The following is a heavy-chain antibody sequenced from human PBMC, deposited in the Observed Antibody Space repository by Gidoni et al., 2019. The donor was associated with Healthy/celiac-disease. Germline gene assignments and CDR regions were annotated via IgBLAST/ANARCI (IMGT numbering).Heavy chain of an antibody. Sequence: EVQLVESGGGLAKPGGSLGLSCAASGFTFSSYRMKGARQAPGKGLEWVSSISSSSSYIYYADSVKGRFTISRDNAKNSLYLQMNSLRAEDTAVYYCARDWGRIAVAEFDYWGQGTLVTVSS. CDR1: GFTFSSYR. CDR2: ISSSSSYI. J-gene: IGHJ4*02. CDR3: ARDWGRIAVAEFDY. D-gene: IGHD6-19*01. V-gene: IGHV3-21*01.